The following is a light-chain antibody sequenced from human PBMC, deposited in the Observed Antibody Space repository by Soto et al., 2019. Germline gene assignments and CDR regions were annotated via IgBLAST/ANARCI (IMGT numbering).Light chain of an antibody. J-gene: IGKJ1*01. CDR3: QHRSNSPPTWT. V-gene: IGKV3-11*01. Sequence: LTQSPATLALSPGDRATLSCRASQSIGPYLAWYQQRPGQTPRLLIYDASNRATGIPARFSGSGSGTDFTLTISSLEPEDFAVYFCQHRSNSPPTWTFGQGTKVEI. CDR1: QSIGPY. CDR2: DAS.